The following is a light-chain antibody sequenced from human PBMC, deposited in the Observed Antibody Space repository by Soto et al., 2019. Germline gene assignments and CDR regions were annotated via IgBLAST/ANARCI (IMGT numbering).Light chain of an antibody. CDR2: DVS. V-gene: IGLV2-14*01. CDR1: SSDDGGYNY. Sequence: QSALTQPASVSGSPGQSITISCTGTSSDDGGYNYVSWYQQHPGKAPKLMIYDVSNRPSGVSNRFSGSKSGNTASLTISGLRAEDEADYYCSSYTSSSALGVFGGGTKLTVL. J-gene: IGLJ2*01. CDR3: SSYTSSSALGV.